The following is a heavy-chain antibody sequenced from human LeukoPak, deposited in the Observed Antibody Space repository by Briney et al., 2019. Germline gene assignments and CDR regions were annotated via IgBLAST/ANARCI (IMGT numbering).Heavy chain of an antibody. CDR2: IYSGGST. CDR1: GFTVGSNY. D-gene: IGHD3-10*01. Sequence: GGSLRLSCAASGFTVGSNYMSWVRQAPGKGLEWVSVIYSGGSTYYAGSVKGRFTISRDNSKNTLYLQMNSLRAEDTAVYYCATWFGELLSDYFDYWGQGTLVTVSS. CDR3: ATWFGELLSDYFDY. V-gene: IGHV3-53*01. J-gene: IGHJ4*02.